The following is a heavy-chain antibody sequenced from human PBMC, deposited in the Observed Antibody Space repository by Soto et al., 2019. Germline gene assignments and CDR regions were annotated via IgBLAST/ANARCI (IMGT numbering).Heavy chain of an antibody. Sequence: QVQLQQWGAGLLKPSETLSLTCAVYGGSFSGYYWSWIRQPPGKGLEWIGEINHSGSTNYNPSLKSRVTISVDTSKNQFSLKLSSVTAADTAVYYCARRGAKYSSGWYLGYWGQGTLVTVSS. D-gene: IGHD6-19*01. J-gene: IGHJ4*02. CDR2: INHSGST. CDR3: ARRGAKYSSGWYLGY. V-gene: IGHV4-34*01. CDR1: GGSFSGYY.